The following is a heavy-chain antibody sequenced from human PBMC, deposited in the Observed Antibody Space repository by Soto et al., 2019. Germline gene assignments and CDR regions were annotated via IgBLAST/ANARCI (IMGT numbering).Heavy chain of an antibody. CDR3: SRAAYCGSDSCSDAFDI. CDR1: GYTFTNYA. Sequence: QVQLVQSGAEVKKSGASVKVSCKASGYTFTNYAMHWVRQAPGQRLEWMGWINAGNGNTKNSQQFQGRVTITRDTSESTADMELSSLRSEDTAVYYCSRAAYCGSDSCSDAFDIWGQGTVVTVSS. CDR2: INAGNGNT. D-gene: IGHD2-21*02. J-gene: IGHJ3*02. V-gene: IGHV1-3*01.